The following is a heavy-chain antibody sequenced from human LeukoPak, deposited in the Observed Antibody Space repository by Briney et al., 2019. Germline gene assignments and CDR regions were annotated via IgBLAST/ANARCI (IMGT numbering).Heavy chain of an antibody. CDR1: GYTFTNYG. D-gene: IGHD3-10*01. J-gene: IGHJ5*02. Sequence: ASVKVSCKASGYTFTNYGIIWVRQAPGQGLEWMGWISTYTGKTNCTQKVQDRVTMTRDTSTSTAYMELSSLRSEDTAVYYCARTLTYYYGSGSYFSWFDPWGQGTLVTVSS. CDR2: ISTYTGKT. CDR3: ARTLTYYYGSGSYFSWFDP. V-gene: IGHV1-18*01.